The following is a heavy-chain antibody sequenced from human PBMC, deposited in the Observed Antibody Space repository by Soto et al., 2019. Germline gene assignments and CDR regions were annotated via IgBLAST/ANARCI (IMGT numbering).Heavy chain of an antibody. CDR1: GFTFNNAW. CDR2: SKSKTDGGTT. Sequence: EVPLVESGGGLVKPGGSLRLSCAASGFTFNNAWMNWVRQAPGKGLEWVGRSKSKTDGGTTHYAAPVKGRFTISRDDSKNTLYLQMNSLKTEDTAVYYCNVLGSDGSGASVDYWGQGTLVTVSS. V-gene: IGHV3-15*07. J-gene: IGHJ4*02. D-gene: IGHD3-22*01. CDR3: NVLGSDGSGASVDY.